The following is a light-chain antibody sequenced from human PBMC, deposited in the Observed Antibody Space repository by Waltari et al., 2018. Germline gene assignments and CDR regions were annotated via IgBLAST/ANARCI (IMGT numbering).Light chain of an antibody. CDR2: TTS. J-gene: IGKJ2*02. Sequence: DIQMTQSPSSLSASVGDRVTITCRASQSIRKFLNWYHQMPGKAPKLLIYTTSSLKGGVPSRFSGSGSGTESTLTISSLQPEDFGTYFCQQGDSMPCTFGQGTKVEMK. CDR3: QQGDSMPCT. V-gene: IGKV1-39*01. CDR1: QSIRKF.